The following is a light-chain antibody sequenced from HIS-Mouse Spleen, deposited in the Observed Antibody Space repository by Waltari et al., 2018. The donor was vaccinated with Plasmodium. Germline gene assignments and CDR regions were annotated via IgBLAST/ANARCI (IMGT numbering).Light chain of an antibody. Sequence: DIVMTQSPDSLAVSLGERATINCKSSQSVLYSSNNKNYLAWYQQKPGQPPKLLIYWASTRDSGVPERVSGSGSGKDFTLTISRLQAEDVAVYYCQQYYSTPLTFGGGTKVEIK. CDR1: QSVLYSSNNKNY. CDR2: WAS. CDR3: QQYYSTPLT. V-gene: IGKV4-1*01. J-gene: IGKJ4*01.